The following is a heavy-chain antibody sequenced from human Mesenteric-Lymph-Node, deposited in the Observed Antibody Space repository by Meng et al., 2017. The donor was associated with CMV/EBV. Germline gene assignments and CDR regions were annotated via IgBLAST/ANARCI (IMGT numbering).Heavy chain of an antibody. CDR1: GFTFEDYS. CDR3: AKDIRRKQWPVEEAFDI. D-gene: IGHD6-19*01. Sequence: SLKISCVASGFTFEDYSMHWVRQVPGRGLEWVSGITWNSGSIVYADSVQGRFTISRDNSENSLYLQMNSLRPEDTDLYYCAKDIRRKQWPVEEAFDIGGQGTMVTVSS. J-gene: IGHJ3*02. CDR2: ITWNSGSI. V-gene: IGHV3-9*01.